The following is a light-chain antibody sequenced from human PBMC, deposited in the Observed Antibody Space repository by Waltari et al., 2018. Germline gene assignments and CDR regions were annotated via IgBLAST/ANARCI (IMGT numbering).Light chain of an antibody. CDR3: QQFGSSVMYT. CDR2: GSS. V-gene: IGKV3-20*01. J-gene: IGKJ2*01. Sequence: EVVLTQSPGTLSLSPGERATLSCRASQSVSRSLIAWYLHRPGQAPRLLIYGSSGRATGIPDRFSCSGSGTDFSLTISIVEPEDFAVYYCQQFGSSVMYTFGQGTKLEIK. CDR1: QSVSRSL.